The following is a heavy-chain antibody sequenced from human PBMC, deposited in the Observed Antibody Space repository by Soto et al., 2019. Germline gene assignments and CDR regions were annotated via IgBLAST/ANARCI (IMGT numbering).Heavy chain of an antibody. J-gene: IGHJ4*02. Sequence: GVALRLSCAASGFTFSSCAMSWVRQAPGKGLEWASAISGSGGSTYYADSVKGRFTISRDNSKNTLYLQMNSLRAEDTAVYYCAKAGRGLEIVVVPEGTLAHHDYWGQGTLVTVSS. CDR2: ISGSGGST. CDR1: GFTFSSCA. CDR3: AKAGRGLEIVVVPEGTLAHHDY. V-gene: IGHV3-23*01. D-gene: IGHD2-2*03.